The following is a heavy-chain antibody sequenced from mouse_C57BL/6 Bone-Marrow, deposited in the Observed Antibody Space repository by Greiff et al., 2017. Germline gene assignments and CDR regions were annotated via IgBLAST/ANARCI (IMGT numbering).Heavy chain of an antibody. CDR2: IYPRSGNT. Sequence: QVQLQQSGAELARPGASVKLSCKASGYTFTSYGISWVKQRTGQGLEWIGEIYPRSGNTYYNETFKGKATLTADKSSSTAYMELRSLTSEDSAVYFCARWDGNYVWYFDVWGTGTTVTVSS. CDR3: ARWDGNYVWYFDV. V-gene: IGHV1-81*01. D-gene: IGHD2-1*01. CDR1: GYTFTSYG. J-gene: IGHJ1*03.